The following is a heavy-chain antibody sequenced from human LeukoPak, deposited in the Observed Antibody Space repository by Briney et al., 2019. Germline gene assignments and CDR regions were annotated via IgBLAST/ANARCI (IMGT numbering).Heavy chain of an antibody. Sequence: GGSLRLSCAASGFTVSSNYMSWVRQAPGKGLEWVSVIYSGGSTIYADSVKGRFSISRDSSKNTLYLQMNSLRAEDTAVYYCARDMGDWGRAFDFWGQGTMVTVSS. D-gene: IGHD1-26*01. CDR2: IYSGGST. CDR1: GFTVSSNY. V-gene: IGHV3-53*01. CDR3: ARDMGDWGRAFDF. J-gene: IGHJ3*01.